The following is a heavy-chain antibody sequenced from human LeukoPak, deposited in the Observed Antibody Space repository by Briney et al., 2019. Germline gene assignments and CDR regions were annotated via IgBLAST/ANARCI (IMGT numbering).Heavy chain of an antibody. Sequence: GGSLRLSCAASGFTFDDYAMYWVRQAPGKGLEWVSLISWDGGSTYYADSVKGRFTISRNNSKNSLYLQMNSLRAEDTALYYCAKGGWTPYYYFDYWGQGTLVTVSS. D-gene: IGHD6-19*01. CDR3: AKGGWTPYYYFDY. CDR2: ISWDGGST. J-gene: IGHJ4*02. V-gene: IGHV3-43D*04. CDR1: GFTFDDYA.